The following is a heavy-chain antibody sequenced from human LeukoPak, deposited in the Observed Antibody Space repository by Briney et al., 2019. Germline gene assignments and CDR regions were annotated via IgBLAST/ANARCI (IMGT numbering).Heavy chain of an antibody. V-gene: IGHV1-2*02. CDR1: GYTFTGYY. Sequence: GASVTVSCQPSGYTFTGYYLHWVRQAPGHRLEWLGCMNPNTGATIYAQKFHGRVTLTRDTSISTAHMELTSLRSDDTAIYFCARDRVGSGWPRPFCFEFWGQGTLVSVSS. CDR2: MNPNTGAT. CDR3: ARDRVGSGWPRPFCFEF. J-gene: IGHJ4*02. D-gene: IGHD6-19*01.